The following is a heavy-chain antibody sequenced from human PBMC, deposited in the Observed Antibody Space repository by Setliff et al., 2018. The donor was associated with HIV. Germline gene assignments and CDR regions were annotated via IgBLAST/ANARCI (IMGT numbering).Heavy chain of an antibody. D-gene: IGHD3-10*01. J-gene: IGHJ4*02. V-gene: IGHV4-59*01. CDR2: IYTSGST. CDR3: ARGSFIGDYYYFDY. Sequence: SETLSLTCTVSGGSMSTYYWSWIRQPPGKGLEWIGYIYTSGSTNYNPSLKSRVTISVDTSKNQFSLKLSSVTAADTAVYYCARGSFIGDYYYFDYWGQGTLVTVSS. CDR1: GGSMSTYY.